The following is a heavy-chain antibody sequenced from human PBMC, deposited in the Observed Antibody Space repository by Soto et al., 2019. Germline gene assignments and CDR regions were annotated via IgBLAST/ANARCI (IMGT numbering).Heavy chain of an antibody. J-gene: IGHJ6*02. CDR1: GGSISSVGYY. V-gene: IGHV4-31*03. Sequence: QVQLQESGPGLVKPSQTLSLTCTVSGGSISSVGYYWSWIRQHPGKGLEWIGYIYYSGSTYYNPSLKSRVTISVDTSKNQFDLKLSSVTAADTAVYYCARDAIAARLYMDVWGQGTTVTVSS. D-gene: IGHD6-6*01. CDR3: ARDAIAARLYMDV. CDR2: IYYSGST.